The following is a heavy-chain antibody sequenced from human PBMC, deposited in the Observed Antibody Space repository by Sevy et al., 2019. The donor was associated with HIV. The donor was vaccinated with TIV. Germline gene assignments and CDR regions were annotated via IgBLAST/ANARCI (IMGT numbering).Heavy chain of an antibody. V-gene: IGHV4-4*02. CDR2: IYHSGST. Sequence: SETLSLTCAVSGGSISSSNWWSWVRQPPGKGLEWIGEIYHSGSTNYNPSLKSRVTLSVDKSKNQFSLKLSSVTAADTAVYYCARVGCSGGSCYGPLDYWGQGTLVTVSS. D-gene: IGHD2-15*01. CDR1: GGSISSSNW. J-gene: IGHJ4*02. CDR3: ARVGCSGGSCYGPLDY.